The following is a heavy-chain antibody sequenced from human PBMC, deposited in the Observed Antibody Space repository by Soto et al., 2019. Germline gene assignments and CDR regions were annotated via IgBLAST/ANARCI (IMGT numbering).Heavy chain of an antibody. Sequence: QVQLVQSGAEVKKPGSSVKVSCKASGGTFSSYAISWVRQAPGQGLEWMGGIIPIFGTANYAQKFQGRVTVNAGETTRNTQQGVGRLGSGETAGYYRGGDPPPPRRWLQSGDGMDVWGQGTTVTVSS. CDR2: IIPIFGTA. D-gene: IGHD5-12*01. CDR1: GGTFSSYA. CDR3: GGDPPPPRRWLQSGDGMDV. J-gene: IGHJ6*02. V-gene: IGHV1-69*01.